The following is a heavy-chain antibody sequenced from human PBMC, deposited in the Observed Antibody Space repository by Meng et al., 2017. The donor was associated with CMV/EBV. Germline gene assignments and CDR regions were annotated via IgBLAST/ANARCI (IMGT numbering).Heavy chain of an antibody. Sequence: SVKVSCKASGFTFTSSAVQWVRQARGQRLEWIGWIVVGSGNTNYAQKFQGRVTITTDESTSTAYMELSSLRSEDTAVYYCASAVGWLGYYYYGMDVWGQGTTVTVSS. CDR2: IVVGSGNT. D-gene: IGHD6-19*01. CDR1: GFTFTSSA. J-gene: IGHJ6*02. CDR3: ASAVGWLGYYYYGMDV. V-gene: IGHV1-58*01.